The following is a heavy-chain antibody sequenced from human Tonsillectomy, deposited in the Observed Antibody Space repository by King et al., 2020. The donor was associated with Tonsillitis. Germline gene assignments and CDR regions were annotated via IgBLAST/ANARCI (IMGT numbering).Heavy chain of an antibody. Sequence: VQLVESGGGLVQPGGSLRLSCAASGFTFSSYWMHWVRQAPGKGLVWVSRINSDGSSTTYADSVKGRFTISRDNAKNTLYLQMNSLGAEDTAVYYCARDRRNDYGDYGFQDWGQGTLVTVSS. D-gene: IGHD4-17*01. CDR3: ARDRRNDYGDYGFQD. CDR1: GFTFSSYW. CDR2: INSDGSST. J-gene: IGHJ4*02. V-gene: IGHV3-74*01.